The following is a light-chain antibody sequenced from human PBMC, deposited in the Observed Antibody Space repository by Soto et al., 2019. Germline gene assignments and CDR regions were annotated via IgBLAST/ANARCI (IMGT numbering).Light chain of an antibody. CDR2: AAS. CDR3: QQSYSVPHT. J-gene: IGKJ2*01. Sequence: DIQMTQSPSTVSAYVGDSITITCRASQSITTWLAWYQQRPGKAPKLLIYAASSLQSGVPSRFSGSGSGTDFALTISSLQPEDFATFYCQQSYSVPHTFGQGTKVDIK. V-gene: IGKV1-39*01. CDR1: QSITTW.